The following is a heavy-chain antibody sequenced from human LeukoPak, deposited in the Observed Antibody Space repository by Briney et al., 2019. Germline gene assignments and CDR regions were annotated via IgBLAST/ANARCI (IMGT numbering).Heavy chain of an antibody. Sequence: PAETLSLTCTVSGGSFNNFYWSWIRQAPGKGLEWIGFIYHSGSTNYNPSLKSRITISVNTSKNQFSLKLSSVTAADTAVYFCARHRSGIASALDSWGQGTLVSVSS. CDR3: ARHRSGIASALDS. CDR1: GGSFNNFY. CDR2: IYHSGST. V-gene: IGHV4-59*08. J-gene: IGHJ4*02. D-gene: IGHD6-13*01.